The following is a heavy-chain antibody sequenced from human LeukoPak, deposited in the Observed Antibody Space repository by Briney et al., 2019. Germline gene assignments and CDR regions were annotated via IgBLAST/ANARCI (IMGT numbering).Heavy chain of an antibody. CDR2: ISGSGGST. CDR1: GFTFSSYA. V-gene: IGHV3-23*01. J-gene: IGHJ4*02. CDR3: AKDRSSSWYYFDY. Sequence: GGSLRLSCAASGFTFSSYAMSWVRQPPGKGLVGVSAISGSGGSTYYADSVKGRFTISRDNSKTTLYLQMNSLRAEDTAVYYCAKDRSSSWYYFDYWGQGTLVTVSS. D-gene: IGHD6-13*01.